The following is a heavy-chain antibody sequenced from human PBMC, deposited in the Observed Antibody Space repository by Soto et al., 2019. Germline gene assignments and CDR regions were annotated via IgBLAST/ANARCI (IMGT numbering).Heavy chain of an antibody. V-gene: IGHV4-34*01. Sequence: SETLSLTCAVYGGSFSGYYWSWIRQPPGKGLEWIGEINHSGSTNYNPSLKSRVTISVDTSKNQFSLKLSSVTAADTAVYYCARGSPYCSSTTCYDQFDYWGQGTLVT. J-gene: IGHJ4*02. CDR3: ARGSPYCSSTTCYDQFDY. CDR2: INHSGST. D-gene: IGHD2-2*01. CDR1: GGSFSGYY.